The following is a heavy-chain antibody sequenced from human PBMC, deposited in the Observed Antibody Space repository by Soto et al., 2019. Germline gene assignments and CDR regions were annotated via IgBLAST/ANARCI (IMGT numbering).Heavy chain of an antibody. V-gene: IGHV3-23*01. J-gene: IGHJ5*02. CDR1: GFTFSSYA. CDR3: VKDLTGPQYSTRWYEFDL. Sequence: GGSLRLSCAASGFTFSSYAMSWVRQAPGKGLEWVSAISGSGGSTYYADSVKGRFTISRDNSKNTLYLQMNSLRAEDTAVYYCVKDLTGPQYSTRWYEFDLWGQGTLVTAPQ. CDR2: ISGSGGST. D-gene: IGHD6-13*01.